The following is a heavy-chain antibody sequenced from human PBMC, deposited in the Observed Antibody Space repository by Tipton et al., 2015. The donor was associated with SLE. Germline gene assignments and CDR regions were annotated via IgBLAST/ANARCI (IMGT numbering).Heavy chain of an antibody. Sequence: SLRLSCAASGFTFSSYEMNWVRQAPGKGLEWVSYISSSGSTIYYADSVKGRFTISRDNAKNSLYLQMNSLGAEDTAVYYCAGDSSPRYFDYWGQGTLVTVSS. D-gene: IGHD6-13*01. CDR1: GFTFSSYE. CDR3: AGDSSPRYFDY. J-gene: IGHJ4*02. CDR2: ISSSGSTI. V-gene: IGHV3-48*03.